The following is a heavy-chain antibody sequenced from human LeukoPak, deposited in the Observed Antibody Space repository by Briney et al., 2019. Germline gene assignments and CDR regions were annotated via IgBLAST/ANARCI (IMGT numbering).Heavy chain of an antibody. Sequence: GGSLRLSCAASGFTFTTYSIHWVRQAPGKGLEWVAVISSDGSNKYYAHSVKGRFTVSRDNSKNTLYLQMNSLRAEDTAVYYCAKDTFGYSYGYTFDYWGQGTLVAVSS. V-gene: IGHV3-30-3*01. J-gene: IGHJ4*02. CDR2: ISSDGSNK. D-gene: IGHD5-18*01. CDR1: GFTFTTYS. CDR3: AKDTFGYSYGYTFDY.